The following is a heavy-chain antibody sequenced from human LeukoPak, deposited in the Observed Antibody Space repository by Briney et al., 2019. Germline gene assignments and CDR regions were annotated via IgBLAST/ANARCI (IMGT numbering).Heavy chain of an antibody. CDR3: AREPNWNDEKTLDY. Sequence: GASVKVSCKASGYTFTSYGISWVRQAPGQGLEWMGWISAYNSNTNYAQKLQGRVTMTTDTSTSTAYMELRSLRSDDTAVYYCAREPNWNDEKTLDYWGQGTLVTVSS. CDR2: ISAYNSNT. V-gene: IGHV1-18*01. J-gene: IGHJ4*02. CDR1: GYTFTSYG. D-gene: IGHD1-1*01.